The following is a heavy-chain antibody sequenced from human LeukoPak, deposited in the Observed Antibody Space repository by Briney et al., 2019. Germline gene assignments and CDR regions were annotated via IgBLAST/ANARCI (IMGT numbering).Heavy chain of an antibody. Sequence: GSLRLSCAASGFPFSRYTMNWVRQAPGKGLEWVGYIYNGGRTSYNPSLKSRVTMSVDTSKNQFSLNLTSVTAADTAMYYCARQPSGTPGDYWGQGSLVTVSS. CDR2: IYNGGRT. D-gene: IGHD1-26*01. J-gene: IGHJ4*02. CDR1: GFPFSRYT. V-gene: IGHV4-59*04. CDR3: ARQPSGTPGDY.